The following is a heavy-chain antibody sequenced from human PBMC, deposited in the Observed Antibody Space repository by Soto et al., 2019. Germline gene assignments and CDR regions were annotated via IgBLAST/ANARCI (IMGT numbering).Heavy chain of an antibody. Sequence: SETLSLTCTVSGGSISSSSYYWGWIRQPPGKGLEWIGSIYYIGSTYYNPSLKSRVTISVDTSKNQFSLKLSSVTAADTAVYYCARTPLIGYCSSTSPICERYYYYYYMDVWGKGTTVTVSS. V-gene: IGHV4-39*07. D-gene: IGHD2-2*01. CDR2: IYYIGST. CDR3: ARTPLIGYCSSTSPICERYYYYYYMDV. CDR1: GGSISSSSYY. J-gene: IGHJ6*03.